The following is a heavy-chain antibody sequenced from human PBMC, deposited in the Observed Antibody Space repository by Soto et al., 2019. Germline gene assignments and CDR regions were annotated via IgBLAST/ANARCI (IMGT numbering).Heavy chain of an antibody. Sequence: QVQLVESGGGVVQPGRSLRLSCAASGFTFSSYGMHWVRQAPGKGLEWVAGIWYDGSNKYYADSVKGRFTISRDNSKNTLYLQMNSLRAEDTAVYYCARGTVGSYRKTVFDYWGQGTLVTVSS. CDR1: GFTFSSYG. CDR3: ARGTVGSYRKTVFDY. V-gene: IGHV3-33*01. CDR2: IWYDGSNK. D-gene: IGHD1-26*01. J-gene: IGHJ4*02.